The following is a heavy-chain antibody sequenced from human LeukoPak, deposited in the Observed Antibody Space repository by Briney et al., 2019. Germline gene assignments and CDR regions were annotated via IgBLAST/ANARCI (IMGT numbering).Heavy chain of an antibody. D-gene: IGHD3-16*02. Sequence: PGGSLRLSCAASGFTFSSYGMHWVRQAPGKGLEWVAVISYDGSNKYYADSVKGRFTISRDNSKNTLYLQMNSLRAEDTAVYYCAKDGSGTDGLGELSLSYYFDYWGQGTLVTVSS. J-gene: IGHJ4*02. CDR3: AKDGSGTDGLGELSLSYYFDY. V-gene: IGHV3-30*18. CDR2: ISYDGSNK. CDR1: GFTFSSYG.